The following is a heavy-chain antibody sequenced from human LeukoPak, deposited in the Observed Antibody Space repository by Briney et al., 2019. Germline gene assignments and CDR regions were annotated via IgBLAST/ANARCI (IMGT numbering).Heavy chain of an antibody. CDR3: ARGETGDPYRSIDY. D-gene: IGHD4-17*01. Sequence: PGGSLRLSCAASGFTFSSYSMNWARQAPGKGLEWVSSISSSSSYIYYADSVKGRFTISRDNARNSLYLQMNSLRAEDTAVYYCARGETGDPYRSIDYWGQGTLVTVSS. J-gene: IGHJ4*02. CDR1: GFTFSSYS. V-gene: IGHV3-21*01. CDR2: ISSSSSYI.